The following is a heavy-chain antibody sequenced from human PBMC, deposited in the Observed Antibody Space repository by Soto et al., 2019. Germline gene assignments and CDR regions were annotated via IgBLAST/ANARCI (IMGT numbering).Heavy chain of an antibody. V-gene: IGHV4-39*01. J-gene: IGHJ4*02. CDR1: GGSVSNSDYY. CDR2: VYSSGST. CDR3: ARMRVQHWFFFDY. Sequence: QMQLQESGPGLVRPSETLSLTCTVSGGSVSNSDYYWGWVRQTPGRGLEWIGSVYSSGSTYYNPSLKSRVTISVDASKNRCPLKLRSVTAADTTVHFCARMRVQHWFFFDYWGRGTLVTVSS. D-gene: IGHD6-19*01.